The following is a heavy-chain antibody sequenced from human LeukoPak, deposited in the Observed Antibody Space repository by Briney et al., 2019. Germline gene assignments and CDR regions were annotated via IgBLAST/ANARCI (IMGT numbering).Heavy chain of an antibody. CDR3: AREGALHDTGDHYLSWFDP. V-gene: IGHV1-18*01. CDR1: GYSFSSYG. CDR2: ISGYNGKT. D-gene: IGHD2-8*02. Sequence: GASVRVSCKTSGYSFSSYGIAWVRQAPGQGLEWMGWISGYNGKTDYAENLRGRVTMTTDTSTRTGYMELRSLRSDDTAVYYCAREGALHDTGDHYLSWFDPWGQGTQVTVSS. J-gene: IGHJ5*02.